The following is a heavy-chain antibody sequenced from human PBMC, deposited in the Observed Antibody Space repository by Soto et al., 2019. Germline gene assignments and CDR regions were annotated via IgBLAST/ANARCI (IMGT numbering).Heavy chain of an antibody. CDR3: ARSRIVVVDFDY. Sequence: SETLSLTCTVSGGSISSTNYCWGWVRQPPGKGLDWIGTICYSGSPYYNASLKSRVTISIDTSKNRFSLRLTSVTAADTAVYYCARSRIVVVDFDYWGQGTLVTVSS. CDR2: ICYSGSP. V-gene: IGHV4-39*01. CDR1: GGSISSTNYC. D-gene: IGHD3-22*01. J-gene: IGHJ4*02.